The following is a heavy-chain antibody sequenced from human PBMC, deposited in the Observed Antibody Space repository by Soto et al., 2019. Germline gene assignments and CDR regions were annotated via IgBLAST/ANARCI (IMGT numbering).Heavy chain of an antibody. V-gene: IGHV4-39*01. D-gene: IGHD3-10*01. CDR2: IYYSGST. Sequence: PSETLSLTCTVSGGSISSSSYYWGWIRQPPGKGLEWIGSIYYSGSTYYNPSLKSRVTVSVDTSKNQFSLKLSSVTAADTAVYYVSRLVPTDYGMDVWGQGSTVTVAS. CDR1: GGSISSSSYY. J-gene: IGHJ6*02. CDR3: SRLVPTDYGMDV.